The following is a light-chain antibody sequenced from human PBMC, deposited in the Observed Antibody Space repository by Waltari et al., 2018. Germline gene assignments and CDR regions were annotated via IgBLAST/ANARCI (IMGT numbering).Light chain of an antibody. V-gene: IGKV4-1*01. CDR3: QQFYNIPIT. CDR2: WSS. Sequence: IVMTQSPDSLAVSVGERATIHCRSSQTVLYSSNNKNYLGWYQQKPGQPPRLLINWSSTRESGVPDRFSGSGSGTDFTLTISSLEAEDAAVYYCQQFYNIPITFGQGTRLEIQ. J-gene: IGKJ5*01. CDR1: QTVLYSSNNKNY.